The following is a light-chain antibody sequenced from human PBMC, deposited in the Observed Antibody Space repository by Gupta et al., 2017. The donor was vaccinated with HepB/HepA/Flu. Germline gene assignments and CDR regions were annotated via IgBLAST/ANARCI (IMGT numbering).Light chain of an antibody. CDR2: DVS. Sequence: QSALTQPASVSGSPGQSITISCTGSSSDVGGFNSVSWYQQYPGRAPKLLIYDVSNRPSGVSYRFSGSKSGNTASLTISGLQVEDDADYYCSSFRTGSTLVVFGGGTKVTVL. V-gene: IGLV2-14*03. CDR1: SSDVGGFNS. J-gene: IGLJ2*01. CDR3: SSFRTGSTLVV.